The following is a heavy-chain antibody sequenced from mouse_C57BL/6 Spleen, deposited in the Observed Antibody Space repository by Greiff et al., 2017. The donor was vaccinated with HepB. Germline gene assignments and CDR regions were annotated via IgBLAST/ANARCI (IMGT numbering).Heavy chain of an antibody. CDR2: ILPGSGST. CDR3: AREGLITTVVAHCYFDV. Sequence: QVQLQQSGAELMKPGASVKLSCKATGYTFTGYWIEWVKQRPGHGLEWIGEILPGSGSTNYNEKFKGKATFTADTSSNTAYMQLSSLTTEDSAIYYCAREGLITTVVAHCYFDVWGTGTTVTVSS. D-gene: IGHD1-1*01. J-gene: IGHJ1*03. V-gene: IGHV1-9*01. CDR1: GYTFTGYW.